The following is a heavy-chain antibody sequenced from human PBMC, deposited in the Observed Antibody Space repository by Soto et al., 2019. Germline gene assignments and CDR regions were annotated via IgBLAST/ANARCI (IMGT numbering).Heavy chain of an antibody. CDR2: ISGSGGST. D-gene: IGHD5-18*01. Sequence: EVQLLESGGGLVQPGGSLRLSCAASGFTFSSYAMSWVRQAPGKGLEWVSAISGSGGSTYYADSVKGRFTISRDNAKNSLYLQMNSLRAEDTAVYYCAREDEDELWLYYYYYGMDVWGQGTTVTVSS. V-gene: IGHV3-23*01. CDR1: GFTFSSYA. J-gene: IGHJ6*02. CDR3: AREDEDELWLYYYYYGMDV.